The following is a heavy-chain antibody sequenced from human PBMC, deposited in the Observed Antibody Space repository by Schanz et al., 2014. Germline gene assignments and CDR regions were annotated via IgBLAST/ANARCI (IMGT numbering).Heavy chain of an antibody. Sequence: QVHLVESGGGVVQPGRSLRLSCAASGFTFSSYGMHWVRQAPGKGLEWVAIISLDGSNQYYADSVKGRFTISRDNSKNTLYLQMNSLRPEDSGVYYCARGVARERYSDWLELDYWGQGTLVTVSS. J-gene: IGHJ4*02. V-gene: IGHV3-30*03. CDR1: GFTFSSYG. CDR2: ISLDGSNQ. D-gene: IGHD3-9*01. CDR3: ARGVARERYSDWLELDY.